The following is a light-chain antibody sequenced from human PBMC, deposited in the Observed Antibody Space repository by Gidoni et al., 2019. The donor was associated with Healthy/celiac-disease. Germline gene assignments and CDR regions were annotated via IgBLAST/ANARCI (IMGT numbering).Light chain of an antibody. CDR2: EGS. J-gene: IGLJ1*01. CDR3: CSYAGSSTHYV. CDR1: SSDVGSYNL. V-gene: IGLV2-23*01. Sequence: QSALTQPASASGSPGQSITISCTGTSSDVGSYNLVSWNQQHPGKAPKLMIYEGSKRPSGVSNRFSGSKSGNTASLTISGLQAEDEADYYCCSYAGSSTHYVFGTGTKVTVL.